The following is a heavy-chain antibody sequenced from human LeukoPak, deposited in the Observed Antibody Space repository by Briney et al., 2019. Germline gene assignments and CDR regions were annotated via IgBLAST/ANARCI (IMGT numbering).Heavy chain of an antibody. D-gene: IGHD6-13*01. J-gene: IGHJ4*02. Sequence: GGSLRLSCAASGFTFSSYSMNWVRQAPGKGLEWVSSISSSSSYIYYADSVKGRFTISRDNAKNSLYLQMNSLRAENTAVYYCASDGLAAAGTATGAYWGQGTLVTVSS. CDR1: GFTFSSYS. CDR3: ASDGLAAAGTATGAY. V-gene: IGHV3-21*01. CDR2: ISSSSSYI.